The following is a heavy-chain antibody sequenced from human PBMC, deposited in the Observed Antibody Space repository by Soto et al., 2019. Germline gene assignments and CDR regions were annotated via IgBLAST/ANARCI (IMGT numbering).Heavy chain of an antibody. V-gene: IGHV1-3*01. D-gene: IGHD6-13*01. J-gene: IGHJ4*02. Sequence: QVQLLQWGAEVKKPAASVKVSCKASGYTFTSYAVHWVRQAPGQRLEWMGWINAGNGDTKYSEKFQGRVTITRDTSASTAYMELSSLRSEGTAVYYCAVLPPHSSSCRWGQGSLVTVSS. CDR3: AVLPPHSSSCR. CDR2: INAGNGDT. CDR1: GYTFTSYA.